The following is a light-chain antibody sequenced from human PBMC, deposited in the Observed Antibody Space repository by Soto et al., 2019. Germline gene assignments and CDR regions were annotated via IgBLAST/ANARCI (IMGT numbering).Light chain of an antibody. J-gene: IGKJ1*01. CDR3: QQYDSSPNT. CDR1: QSFSRSF. Sequence: EIVLTQTPGTLSLSPGERATLSCRASQSFSRSFLAWYQQKPGQAPRLLIYGASSRATGIPDRFSGSGSGTDFTLTISRLEPEDFAVYYCQQYDSSPNTFGQGTKVEIK. CDR2: GAS. V-gene: IGKV3-20*01.